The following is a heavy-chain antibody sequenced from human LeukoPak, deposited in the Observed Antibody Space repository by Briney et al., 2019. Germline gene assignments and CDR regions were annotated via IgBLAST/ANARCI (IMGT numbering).Heavy chain of an antibody. Sequence: ASVKVSCKASGYTFTGYFIHWVRQAPGQGLEWMGWINLSSWSTNYAQHSQGRVTLTREMSISTAYMEVSRLLSDDTAVYYCARVTYDRSGYYNGIPYWGQGTLVIVSS. CDR2: INLSSWST. V-gene: IGHV1-2*02. CDR3: ARVTYDRSGYYNGIPY. CDR1: GYTFTGYF. D-gene: IGHD3-22*01. J-gene: IGHJ4*02.